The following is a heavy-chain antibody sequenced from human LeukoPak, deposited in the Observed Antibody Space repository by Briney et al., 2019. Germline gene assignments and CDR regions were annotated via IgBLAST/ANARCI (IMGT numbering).Heavy chain of an antibody. CDR3: ARSQGYSYGSSY. CDR1: GGSFGRYA. CDR2: IVPILCTA. Sequence: GASVKVSCKAPGGSFGRYAVSWVRQAPGQGLEWMGGIVPILCTANYAQKFQGRVTITADDSTGTAYMELTGLRSADTAVYYCARSQGYSYGSSYWGQGTLVTVSS. V-gene: IGHV1-69*13. J-gene: IGHJ4*02. D-gene: IGHD5-18*01.